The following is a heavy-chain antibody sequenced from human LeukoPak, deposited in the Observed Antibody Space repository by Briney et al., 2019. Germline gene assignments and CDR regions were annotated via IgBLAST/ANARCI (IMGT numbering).Heavy chain of an antibody. J-gene: IGHJ5*02. D-gene: IGHD3/OR15-3a*01. CDR2: IYYNEAP. Sequence: PSETLSLTCSVSGGSVSDHYWSWIRQPPGKGPEWIAYIYYNEAPNYNPSLNARVTMSLDMSKNQFSLRLTSVTAADTAVYYCARGHYDLAPWGQGILVTVSS. CDR3: ARGHYDLAP. V-gene: IGHV4-59*08. CDR1: GGSVSDHY.